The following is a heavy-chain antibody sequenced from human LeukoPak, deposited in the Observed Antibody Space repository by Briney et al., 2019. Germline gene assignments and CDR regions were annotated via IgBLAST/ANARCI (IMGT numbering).Heavy chain of an antibody. Sequence: ASVKVSRKASGYTFIAYYLHWVRQAPGQGLEWMGWINPNNGATGYAQNFQGRVTMTRDASISTAYMELSRLRSDDTAVYYCARDTAKNWFDPWGQGTLVTVSS. CDR3: ARDTAKNWFDP. D-gene: IGHD5-18*01. V-gene: IGHV1-2*02. CDR1: GYTFIAYY. J-gene: IGHJ5*02. CDR2: INPNNGAT.